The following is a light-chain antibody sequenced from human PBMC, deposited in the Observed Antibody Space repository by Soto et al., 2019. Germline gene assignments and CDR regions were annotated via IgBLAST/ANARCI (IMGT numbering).Light chain of an antibody. V-gene: IGKV3-11*01. CDR3: QQRTNRPPIT. CDR2: NTS. J-gene: IGKJ5*01. CDR1: QSVGSY. Sequence: EIVLTQSPATLSLSPVERATLSGMASQSVGSYLAWYQQKPGQAPRLLIFNTSNRATGIPARFSGSGSGTDFTLTISGLEPEDFAVYYCQQRTNRPPITFGQGTRLEIK.